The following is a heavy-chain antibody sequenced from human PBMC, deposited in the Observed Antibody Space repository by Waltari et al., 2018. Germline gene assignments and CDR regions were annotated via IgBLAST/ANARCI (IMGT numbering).Heavy chain of an antibody. J-gene: IGHJ5*02. CDR1: GGSFSGYY. D-gene: IGHD3-10*01. CDR3: ARHIITMVRGVNAPYWFDP. V-gene: IGHV4-34*01. Sequence: QVQLQQWGAGLLKPSETLSLTCAVYGGSFSGYYLSWIRQPPGKGLEWIGEINSSVRPTVYPALESRVTISVDTSKNQFSLKLSSVTAADTAVYYCARHIITMVRGVNAPYWFDPWGQGTLVTVSS. CDR2: INSSVRP.